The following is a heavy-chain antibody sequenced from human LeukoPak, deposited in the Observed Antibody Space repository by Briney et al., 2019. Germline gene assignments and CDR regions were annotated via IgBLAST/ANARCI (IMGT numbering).Heavy chain of an antibody. CDR1: GYTFTGYY. V-gene: IGHV1-2*02. Sequence: ASVKVSCKASGYTFTGYYMHWVRQAPGQGLERMGWINPNSGGTNYAQKFQGRVTMTRDTSISTAYMELSRLRSDDTAVYYCARDYDFWSGSNWFDPWGQGTLVTVSS. D-gene: IGHD3-3*01. CDR3: ARDYDFWSGSNWFDP. CDR2: INPNSGGT. J-gene: IGHJ5*02.